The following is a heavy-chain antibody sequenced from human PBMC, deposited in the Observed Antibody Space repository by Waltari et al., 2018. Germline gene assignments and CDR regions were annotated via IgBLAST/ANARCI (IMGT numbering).Heavy chain of an antibody. J-gene: IGHJ2*01. D-gene: IGHD2-21*01. V-gene: IGHV3-74*01. CDR1: GFTFSSHW. CDR3: ARINRLRNWYFDL. CDR2: ANSDGSST. Sequence: VALVESGGGIVQPGGSLRLSCGAPGFTFSSHWMHWVRQAPGKGLVCVSRANSDGSSTSYADSVKGRFTISRDNAKSTVYLQMNSLRAEDTAVYYCARINRLRNWYFDLWGRGTLVTVSS.